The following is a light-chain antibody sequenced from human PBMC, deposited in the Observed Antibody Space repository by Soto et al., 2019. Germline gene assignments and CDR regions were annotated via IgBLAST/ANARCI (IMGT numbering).Light chain of an antibody. J-gene: IGLJ3*02. CDR2: DNS. CDR1: SSNIGNNY. V-gene: IGLV1-51*01. Sequence: QSVLTQPPSVSAAPGQKVTISCSGSSSNIGNNYVSWYQQLPGTAPKLLIYDNSERPSGIPDRFSGSKSGTSATLGITGLQTGDEADYYCGTWDNSRSTGVFGGGTKLTVL. CDR3: GTWDNSRSTGV.